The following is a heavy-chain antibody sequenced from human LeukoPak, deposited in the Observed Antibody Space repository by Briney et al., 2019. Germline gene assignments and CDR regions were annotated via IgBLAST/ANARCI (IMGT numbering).Heavy chain of an antibody. CDR1: GGTVSSYA. CDR3: ASREYSRRLSDY. V-gene: IGHV1-69*04. J-gene: IGHJ4*02. Sequence: SVKVSCKASGGTVSSYAISWVRQAPGQGLEWMGRIIPMLGIANYAQKFQGRVTITADKSTSTAYMELSSLRSEDTAVYYCASREYSRRLSDYWGQGTLVTVSS. D-gene: IGHD6-13*01. CDR2: IIPMLGIA.